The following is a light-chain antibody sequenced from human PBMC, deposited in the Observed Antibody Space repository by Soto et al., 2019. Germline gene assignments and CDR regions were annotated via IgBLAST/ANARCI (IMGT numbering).Light chain of an antibody. V-gene: IGKV3-11*01. CDR1: QSVSSY. J-gene: IGKJ1*01. CDR2: DAS. CDR3: QQRSNSRGT. Sequence: EIVLTQSPATLSLSPGGRATLSCRASQSVSSYLAWYQQKPGQAPRLLIYDASNRTTGIPARFSGSGSGTDFTLTISSLEPEDFAVYYCQQRSNSRGTFGQGTKVDIK.